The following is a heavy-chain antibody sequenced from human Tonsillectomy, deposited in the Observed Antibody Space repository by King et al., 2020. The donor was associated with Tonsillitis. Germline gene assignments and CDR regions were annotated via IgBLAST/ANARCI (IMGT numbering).Heavy chain of an antibody. V-gene: IGHV3-15*01. Sequence: VQLVESGGGLVKPGGSLRLSCAASGFTFSNAWMSWVRQALGKGLEWVGRIKSKTDGGTTDYAAPVKGRFTNSRDDSKNTLYLQMNSLKTEDTAVYYCTTAAGDFWSGYSDYWGQGTLVTVSS. CDR3: TTAAGDFWSGYSDY. D-gene: IGHD3-3*01. CDR2: IKSKTDGGTT. J-gene: IGHJ4*02. CDR1: GFTFSNAW.